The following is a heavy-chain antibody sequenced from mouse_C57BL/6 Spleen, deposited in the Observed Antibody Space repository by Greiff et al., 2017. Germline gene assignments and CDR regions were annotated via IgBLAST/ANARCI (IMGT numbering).Heavy chain of an antibody. J-gene: IGHJ2*01. V-gene: IGHV1-4*01. CDR1: GYTFTSYT. D-gene: IGHD1-1*01. Sequence: QVQLQESGAELARPGASVTMSCKASGYTFTSYTMHWVKQRPGQGLEWIGYINPSSGYTKYNQKIKDKATLTADKSSRTAYMQLSSLTSDDSAVYYCARWGLTTVVADYRGQATTLTVAS. CDR2: INPSSGYT. CDR3: ARWGLTTVVADY.